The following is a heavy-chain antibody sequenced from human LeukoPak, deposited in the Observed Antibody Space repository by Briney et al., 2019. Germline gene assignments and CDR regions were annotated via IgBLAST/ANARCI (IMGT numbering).Heavy chain of an antibody. D-gene: IGHD2-21*02. V-gene: IGHV1-2*02. J-gene: IGHJ6*03. Sequence: ASVKVSCKASGYTFTGYYMNWVRQAPGQGLEWMGWINPNSGDTKYAQKFQGRVTMTRDTSNNTVYMDLTRLIFDDTAMYYCARDGVFRFEVGDVYYYYMDVWGKGTTVIISS. CDR3: ARDGVFRFEVGDVYYYYMDV. CDR1: GYTFTGYY. CDR2: INPNSGDT.